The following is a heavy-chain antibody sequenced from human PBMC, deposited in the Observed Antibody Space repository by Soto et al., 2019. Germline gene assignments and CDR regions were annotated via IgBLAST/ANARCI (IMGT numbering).Heavy chain of an antibody. Sequence: QVQLHESGPGLVKPSGTLSLTCAVSGASISSDNWWSWVRQPPGKGLEWIGQIYHTGSTNYNPSLKSRVIISPDKAKPLFSLTLNSVTAADTAVYYCARSQVRATFPFDYWGQGTLVTVSS. CDR1: GASISSDNW. CDR2: IYHTGST. V-gene: IGHV4-4*02. J-gene: IGHJ4*02. CDR3: ARSQVRATFPFDY.